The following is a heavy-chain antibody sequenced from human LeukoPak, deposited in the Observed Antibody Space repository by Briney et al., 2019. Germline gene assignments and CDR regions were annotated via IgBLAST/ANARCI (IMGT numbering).Heavy chain of an antibody. CDR3: ARAPRNYYDSSGYLDY. D-gene: IGHD3-22*01. Sequence: GASVKVSCKASGYTFTGYYMHWVRQAPGQGLEWMGWINPNSGGTNYAQKFQGRVTMTRDTSISTAYMELSRLRSDDTAVYYCARAPRNYYDSSGYLDYWGQGTLVTVSS. CDR1: GYTFTGYY. J-gene: IGHJ4*02. V-gene: IGHV1-2*02. CDR2: INPNSGGT.